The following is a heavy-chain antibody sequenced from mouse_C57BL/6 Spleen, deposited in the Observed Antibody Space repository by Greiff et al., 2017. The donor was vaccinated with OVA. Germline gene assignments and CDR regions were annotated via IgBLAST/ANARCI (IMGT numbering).Heavy chain of an antibody. J-gene: IGHJ2*01. CDR2: IDPNSGGT. CDR1: GYTFTSYW. V-gene: IGHV1-72*01. D-gene: IGHD1-1*01. CDR3: ARSYGSVYYFDY. Sequence: QVHVKQPGAELVKPGASVKLSCKASGYTFTSYWMHWVKQRPGRGLEWIGRIDPNSGGTKYNEKFKSKATLTVDKPSSTAYMQLSSLTSEDSAVYYCARSYGSVYYFDYWGQGTTLTVSS.